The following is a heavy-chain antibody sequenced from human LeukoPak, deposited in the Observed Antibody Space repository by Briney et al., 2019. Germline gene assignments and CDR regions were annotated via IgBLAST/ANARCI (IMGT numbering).Heavy chain of an antibody. Sequence: ASVKVSCKASGYTFTGYYMHLVRQAPGQGLEWMGWINPNSGGTNYAQKFQGRVTMTRDTSISTAYMELSRLRSDDTAVYYCARLPVLRYFDWLGNWFDPWGQGTLVTVPS. CDR1: GYTFTGYY. V-gene: IGHV1-2*02. CDR3: ARLPVLRYFDWLGNWFDP. CDR2: INPNSGGT. D-gene: IGHD3-9*01. J-gene: IGHJ5*02.